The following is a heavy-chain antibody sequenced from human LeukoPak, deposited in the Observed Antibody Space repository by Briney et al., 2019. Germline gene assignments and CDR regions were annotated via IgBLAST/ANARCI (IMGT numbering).Heavy chain of an antibody. J-gene: IGHJ5*02. CDR3: ARVVSDWSLVDP. Sequence: SETLSLTCTVTGGAITGYYWAWIRQPPGKRLEWIGYLHFSGSTNYNPSLKSRVTISVDTSTNQSSLRLPSVTAADPAVYYCARVVSDWSLVDPWGRGTLVTVSS. CDR1: GGAITGYY. D-gene: IGHD6-19*01. V-gene: IGHV4-59*01. CDR2: LHFSGST.